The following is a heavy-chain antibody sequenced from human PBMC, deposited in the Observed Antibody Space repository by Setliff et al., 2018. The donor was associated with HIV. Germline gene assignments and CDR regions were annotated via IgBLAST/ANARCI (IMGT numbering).Heavy chain of an antibody. Sequence: SETLSLTCTVSGPSINIHYWSWIRQSPGKGFEWIGYIYSTGSTNYNPSLKSRVTISVATSKNQFSLKLNSVTTADTAVYYCARSRTSSGYYGVTGYGMDVWGQGTTVTVSS. D-gene: IGHD3-22*01. V-gene: IGHV4-59*11. J-gene: IGHJ6*02. CDR2: IYSTGST. CDR1: GPSINIHY. CDR3: ARSRTSSGYYGVTGYGMDV.